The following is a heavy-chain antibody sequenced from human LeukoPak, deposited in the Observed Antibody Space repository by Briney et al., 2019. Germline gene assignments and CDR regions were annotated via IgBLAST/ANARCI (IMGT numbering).Heavy chain of an antibody. Sequence: GASVKVSCKASGYTFTSYDINWVRQATGQGLEWMGWMNPNSGNTGYAQKFQGRVTMTRNTSISTVYMELSSLRSDDTAVYYCARDGDNVGDSYRPPDYWGQGTLVTVSS. D-gene: IGHD3-16*02. CDR3: ARDGDNVGDSYRPPDY. V-gene: IGHV1-8*01. J-gene: IGHJ4*02. CDR2: MNPNSGNT. CDR1: GYTFTSYD.